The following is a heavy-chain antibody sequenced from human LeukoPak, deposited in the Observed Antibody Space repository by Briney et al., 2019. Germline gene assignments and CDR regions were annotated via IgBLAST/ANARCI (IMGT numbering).Heavy chain of an antibody. D-gene: IGHD2-8*01. J-gene: IGHJ4*02. V-gene: IGHV3-9*01. CDR2: ISWNSGSI. Sequence: GGSLRLSCASSGFTFSSYSMNWVRQAPGKGLEWVSGISWNSGSIGYADSVKGRFTISRDNAKNSLYLQMNSLRAEDTALYYCAKDEYAFGLGGFDYWGQGTLVTVSS. CDR1: GFTFSSYS. CDR3: AKDEYAFGLGGFDY.